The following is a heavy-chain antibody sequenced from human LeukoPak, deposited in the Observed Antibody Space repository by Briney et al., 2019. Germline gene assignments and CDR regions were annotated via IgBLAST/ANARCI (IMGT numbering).Heavy chain of an antibody. CDR1: RYTFTGYY. CDR3: ARDLGYCSSTSCYTLYYYYGMDV. Sequence: ASVTVSCKASRYTFTGYYMHWVRQAPGQGLEWMGRIIPILGIANYAQKFQGRVTITADKSTSTAYMELSSLRSEDTAVYYCARDLGYCSSTSCYTLYYYYGMDVWGQGTTVTVSS. CDR2: IIPILGIA. J-gene: IGHJ6*02. V-gene: IGHV1-69*04. D-gene: IGHD2-2*02.